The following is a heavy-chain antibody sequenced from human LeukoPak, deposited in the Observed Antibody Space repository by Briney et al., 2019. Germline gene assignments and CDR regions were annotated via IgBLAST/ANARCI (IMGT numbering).Heavy chain of an antibody. CDR2: IWYDGSNK. J-gene: IGHJ4*02. CDR3: AKERSPYYYDSSGFDY. V-gene: IGHV3-33*03. D-gene: IGHD3-22*01. CDR1: GFTFSSYG. Sequence: PGGSLRLSCAASGFTFSSYGMHWVRQAPGKGLEWVAVIWYDGSNKYYADSVKGRFTISRDNAKNSLYLQMNSLRAEDTALYYCAKERSPYYYDSSGFDYWGQGTLVTVSS.